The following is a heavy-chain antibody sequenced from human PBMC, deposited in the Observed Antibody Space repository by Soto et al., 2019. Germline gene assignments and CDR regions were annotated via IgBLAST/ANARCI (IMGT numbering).Heavy chain of an antibody. CDR3: ARDTSLIRAVADTRKLQRRDPTNYYGMDV. Sequence: QVQLQESGPGLVKPSQTLSLTCTVSGGSISSGGYYWSWIRQHPGKGLEWIGYIYYSGGTYYNPSLKSRVTISVDTSKNQFSQKLSSVTAADTAVYYCARDTSLIRAVADTRKLQRRDPTNYYGMDVWGQGTTVTVSS. J-gene: IGHJ6*02. V-gene: IGHV4-31*03. CDR2: IYYSGGT. D-gene: IGHD6-19*01. CDR1: GGSISSGGYY.